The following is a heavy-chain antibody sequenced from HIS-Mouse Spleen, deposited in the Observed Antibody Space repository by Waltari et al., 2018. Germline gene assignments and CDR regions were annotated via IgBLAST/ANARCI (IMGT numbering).Heavy chain of an antibody. Sequence: QLQLQESGPGLVKPSETLSLTCTVSGGSISSISYYGGCIRQPPGKGLEWIGSIYYSGSTYYNPSLKSRVTISVDTSKNQFSLKLSSVTAADTAVYYCAREIPYSSSWYDWYFDLWGRGTLVTVSS. J-gene: IGHJ2*01. CDR1: GGSISSISYY. CDR2: IYYSGST. V-gene: IGHV4-39*07. CDR3: AREIPYSSSWYDWYFDL. D-gene: IGHD6-13*01.